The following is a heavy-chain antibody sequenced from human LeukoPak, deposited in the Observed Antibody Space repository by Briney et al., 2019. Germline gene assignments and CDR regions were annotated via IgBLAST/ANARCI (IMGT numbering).Heavy chain of an antibody. V-gene: IGHV3-30*18. CDR1: GFTFGSYW. D-gene: IGHD4-17*01. CDR2: ISYDGSNK. Sequence: GGSLRLSCAASGFTFGSYWMSWVRQAPGKGLEWVAVISYDGSNKYYADSVKGRFTISRDNSKNTLYLQMNSLRAEDTAVYYCAKPELYGDYADYWGQGTLVTVSS. CDR3: AKPELYGDYADY. J-gene: IGHJ4*02.